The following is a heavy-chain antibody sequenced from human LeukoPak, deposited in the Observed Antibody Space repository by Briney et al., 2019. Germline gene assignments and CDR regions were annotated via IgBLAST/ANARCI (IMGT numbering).Heavy chain of an antibody. D-gene: IGHD3-3*01. CDR1: GYTFTSYG. CDR3: ARASITIFGVVDGTQNWFDP. CDR2: ISAYNGNT. J-gene: IGHJ5*02. V-gene: IGHV1-18*01. Sequence: ASVKVSCKASGYTFTSYGISWVRQAPGQGLEWMGWISAYNGNTNYAQKLQGRVTMTTDTSTSTAYMELRSLRSDDTAVYYCARASITIFGVVDGTQNWFDPWGQGTLVTVSS.